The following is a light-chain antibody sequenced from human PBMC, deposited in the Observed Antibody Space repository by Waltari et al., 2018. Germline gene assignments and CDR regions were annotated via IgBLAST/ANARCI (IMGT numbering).Light chain of an antibody. CDR2: WAS. J-gene: IGKJ1*01. V-gene: IGKV4-1*01. CDR1: QSVLYSPNSKNY. CDR3: QQYSTAPWT. Sequence: DIVMTQSPDSLAVSLGERATINCNARQSVLYSPNSKNYLAWYQQTPGQPPKLLIYWASTRESGVPDRFSGSGSGTDFTLTISSLQAEDVAVYYCQQYSTAPWTFGQGTKVEIK.